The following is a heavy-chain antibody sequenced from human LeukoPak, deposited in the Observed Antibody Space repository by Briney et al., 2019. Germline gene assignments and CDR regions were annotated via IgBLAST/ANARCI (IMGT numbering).Heavy chain of an antibody. Sequence: SETLSLTCTVSGYSISSGYYWGWIRQPPGEGLEWIGSIYHSGATYYNPSLKSRVNISVDTPKNQFSLKLSSVTAADTAVYFCARGRVSSSSWYSTYYYYFYMDVWGKGTTVTVSS. J-gene: IGHJ6*03. CDR2: IYHSGAT. V-gene: IGHV4-38-2*02. CDR1: GYSISSGYY. CDR3: ARGRVSSSSWYSTYYYYFYMDV. D-gene: IGHD6-13*01.